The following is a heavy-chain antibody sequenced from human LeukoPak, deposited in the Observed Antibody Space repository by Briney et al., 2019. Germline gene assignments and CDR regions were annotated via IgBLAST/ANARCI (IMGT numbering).Heavy chain of an antibody. V-gene: IGHV5-51*01. CDR2: IYPGDSDT. D-gene: IGHD2-2*01. CDR1: GYSFTSYW. CDR3: ARHDSGYCSSTSCYYYYMDV. Sequence: GESLKISCKGSGYSFTSYWIGWVRQMPGKGLEWMGIIYPGDSDTRYRPSLQGQVTISADKSISTAYLQWSSLKASDTAMYYCARHDSGYCSSTSCYYYYMDVWGKGTTVTVSS. J-gene: IGHJ6*03.